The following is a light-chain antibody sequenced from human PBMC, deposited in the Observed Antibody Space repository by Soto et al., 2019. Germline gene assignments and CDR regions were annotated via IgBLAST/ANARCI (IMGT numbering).Light chain of an antibody. Sequence: QSALNQPASVSGSPGQSITISCTGTSSDVGSYNLVSWYQQYPGKAPKLMIYEGSKRPSGVSNRFSGSKSGNTASLTISGLQAEDEADYYCCSYAGSSTLVVFGGGTKLTVL. J-gene: IGLJ2*01. CDR1: SSDVGSYNL. V-gene: IGLV2-23*01. CDR3: CSYAGSSTLVV. CDR2: EGS.